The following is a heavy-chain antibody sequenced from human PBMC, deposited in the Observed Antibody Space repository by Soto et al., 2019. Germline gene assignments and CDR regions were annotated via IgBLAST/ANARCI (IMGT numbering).Heavy chain of an antibody. Sequence: EVQLLESGGGLVQPGGSLRLSCAASGFTFSNYAMSWVRQAPGKGLEWVSAVSGTGGDTFYADSVKGRFTISRDNSKNTLYLQMNSLRAEDTAVYYCAKDETTLVRRVLDPWGQGTLVTVSS. D-gene: IGHD3-10*01. CDR1: GFTFSNYA. CDR2: VSGTGGDT. CDR3: AKDETTLVRRVLDP. J-gene: IGHJ5*02. V-gene: IGHV3-23*01.